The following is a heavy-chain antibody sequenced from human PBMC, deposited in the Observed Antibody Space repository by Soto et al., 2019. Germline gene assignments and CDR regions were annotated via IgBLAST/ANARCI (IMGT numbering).Heavy chain of an antibody. CDR3: VRASVTAPGPFHY. D-gene: IGHD6-13*01. J-gene: IGHJ4*02. V-gene: IGHV3-74*01. CDR1: GFTFDNFW. CDR2: ISHDATST. Sequence: PGGSLRLSCAASGFTFDNFWMHWVRQAPGEGLVWVSGISHDATSTTYADSVKGRFTISRDNTNNTLSLQMTSPRAEDTAVYYCVRASVTAPGPFHYWGQGTLVTVSS.